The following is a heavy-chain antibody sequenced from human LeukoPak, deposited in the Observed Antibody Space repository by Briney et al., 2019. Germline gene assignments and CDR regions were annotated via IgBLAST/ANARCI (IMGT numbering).Heavy chain of an antibody. CDR3: ATVPYYYDSSGYSDDAFDI. CDR1: GGSISSSNW. Sequence: SETLSLTCAVSGGSISSSNWWSWVRQPPGKGLEWIGEIYHSGSTNYNPSLKSRVTISVDKSKNQFSLKLSSVTAADTAVYYCATVPYYYDSSGYSDDAFDIWGQGTMVTVSS. V-gene: IGHV4-4*02. D-gene: IGHD3-22*01. J-gene: IGHJ3*02. CDR2: IYHSGST.